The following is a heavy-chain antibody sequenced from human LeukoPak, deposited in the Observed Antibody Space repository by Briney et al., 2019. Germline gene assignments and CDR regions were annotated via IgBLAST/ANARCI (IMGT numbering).Heavy chain of an antibody. CDR3: ARSRDVVVPAAIRPGYYYYMDV. J-gene: IGHJ6*03. D-gene: IGHD2-2*02. CDR2: INPNSGGT. V-gene: IGHV1-2*02. CDR1: GYTFTGYY. Sequence: GASVKVSCKASGYTFTGYYMHWVRQAPGQGLEWMGWINPNSGGTNYAQKFQGRVTMTRDTSISTAYMELSRLRSDDTAVYYCARSRDVVVPAAIRPGYYYYMDVWGKGTTVTVSS.